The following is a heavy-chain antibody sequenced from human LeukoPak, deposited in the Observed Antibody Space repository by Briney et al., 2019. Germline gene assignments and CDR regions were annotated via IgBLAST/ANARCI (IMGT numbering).Heavy chain of an antibody. CDR2: IYYSGST. Sequence: SETLSLTCTVSGGSISSYYWSWIRQPPGKGLEWIGYIYYSGSTNYNPSLKSRVTISVDTSNNQFSLKLSSVTAADTAVYYCARAFSGWYYFDYWGQGTLVTVSS. V-gene: IGHV4-59*01. CDR3: ARAFSGWYYFDY. D-gene: IGHD6-19*01. J-gene: IGHJ4*02. CDR1: GGSISSYY.